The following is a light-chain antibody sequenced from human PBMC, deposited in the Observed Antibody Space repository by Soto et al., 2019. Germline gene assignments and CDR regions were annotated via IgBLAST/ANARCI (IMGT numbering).Light chain of an antibody. Sequence: QSVLTQPPSASGTPGQRVTIPCSGSSSNIGSNFVNWYQQLPGTAPKLLMYNNNQRPSGVPDRFSGSKSGTSASLAISGLQAEDEADYFCTSPTPGSLYVFGTGTKVTVL. CDR3: TSPTPGSLYV. CDR2: NNN. J-gene: IGLJ1*01. V-gene: IGLV1-44*01. CDR1: SSNIGSNF.